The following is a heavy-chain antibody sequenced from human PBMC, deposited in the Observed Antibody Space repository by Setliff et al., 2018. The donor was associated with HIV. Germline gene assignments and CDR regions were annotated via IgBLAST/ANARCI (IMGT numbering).Heavy chain of an antibody. Sequence: GGSLRLSCAASGFTFSTYAMTWVRQGPGKGLEWVSGISGGGGTTYYAAAVKGRFTISRDNSKNTLYLQMNSLRAEDTAVYYCAREGAAAGIDYWGQGALVTVSS. V-gene: IGHV3-23*01. CDR3: AREGAAAGIDY. CDR1: GFTFSTYA. CDR2: ISGGGGTT. D-gene: IGHD6-13*01. J-gene: IGHJ4*02.